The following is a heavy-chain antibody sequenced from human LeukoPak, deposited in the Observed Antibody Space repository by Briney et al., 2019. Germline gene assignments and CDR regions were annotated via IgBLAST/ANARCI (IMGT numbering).Heavy chain of an antibody. V-gene: IGHV1-8*03. CDR3: ARSYGVTRGFDP. CDR1: GYTFTSYD. Sequence: ASVKVFCKASGYTFTSYDINWVRQATGQGLEGMGWMNPNCGNTGYAQEFQSRVTITRNTSISSAYMALSSLRSEDTAVYYCARSYGVTRGFDPWSQRTLVTVSS. J-gene: IGHJ5*02. CDR2: MNPNCGNT. D-gene: IGHD4-17*01.